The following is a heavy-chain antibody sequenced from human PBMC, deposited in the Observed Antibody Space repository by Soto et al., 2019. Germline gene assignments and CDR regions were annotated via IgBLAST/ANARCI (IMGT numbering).Heavy chain of an antibody. J-gene: IGHJ6*02. CDR3: ASNGEWPPSGGMDV. D-gene: IGHD3-3*01. CDR2: IYSGGST. Sequence: EMQLVESGRGLIQPGGSLRLSCAASGFTVSSNYMSWVRQAPGKGLEWVSVIYSGGSTYYADSVKGRFTISRDNSKNTLYLQMNSLRAEDTAVYYCASNGEWPPSGGMDVWGQGTTVTVSS. V-gene: IGHV3-53*01. CDR1: GFTVSSNY.